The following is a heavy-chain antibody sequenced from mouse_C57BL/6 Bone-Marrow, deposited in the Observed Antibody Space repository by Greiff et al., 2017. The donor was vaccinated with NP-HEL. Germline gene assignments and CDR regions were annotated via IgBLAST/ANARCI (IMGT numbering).Heavy chain of an antibody. CDR1: GFTFSDYG. Sequence: EVHLVESGGGLVKPGGSLKLSCAASGFTFSDYGMHWVRQTPEKGLEWVAYISSGGSTIYYADTVKGRFTISRDHAKNTLFLQMTSLRSEDTAMDYCARPGYGNAFDYWGQGTTLTVSS. CDR3: ARPGYGNAFDY. J-gene: IGHJ2*01. V-gene: IGHV5-17*01. CDR2: ISSGGSTI. D-gene: IGHD2-10*02.